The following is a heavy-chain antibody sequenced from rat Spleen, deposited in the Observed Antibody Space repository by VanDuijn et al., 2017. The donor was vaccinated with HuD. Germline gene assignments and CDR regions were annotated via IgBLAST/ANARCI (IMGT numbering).Heavy chain of an antibody. D-gene: IGHD1-12*02. V-gene: IGHV2S12*01. CDR3: TRDHSYWGSYYPGGFAY. CDR1: GFSLSSNG. CDR2: ISSGGNT. J-gene: IGHJ3*01. Sequence: QVQLQESGPGLVQPSQTLSLTCTVSGFSLSSNGVNWVRQPPGKGLEWIATISSGGNTYYNSALKSRLSISRDTSKSQVFLKMNSLQTEDTAIYFCTRDHSYWGSYYPGGFAYWGQGTLVTVSS.